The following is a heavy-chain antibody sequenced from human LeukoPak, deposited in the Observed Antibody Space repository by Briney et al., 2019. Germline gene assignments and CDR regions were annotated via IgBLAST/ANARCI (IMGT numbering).Heavy chain of an antibody. J-gene: IGHJ4*02. CDR1: GFTFSSYG. V-gene: IGHV3-30*02. CDR3: AKRRYGAAGGSVALEY. Sequence: GGSLRLSCAASGFTFSSYGMHWVRQAPGKGLEWVAFIRYDGSSQRYTDSVKGRFTISRDNSKNTVYLQMNSLRAEDTAVYYCAKRRYGAAGGSVALEYWGQGSLVTSS. CDR2: IRYDGSSQ. D-gene: IGHD4-23*01.